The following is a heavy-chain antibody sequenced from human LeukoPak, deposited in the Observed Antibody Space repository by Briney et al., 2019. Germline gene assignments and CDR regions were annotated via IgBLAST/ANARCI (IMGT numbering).Heavy chain of an antibody. CDR2: ISFDGSNK. D-gene: IGHD2-15*01. CDR3: AKDLSTATSRGRLLLRYYFGY. V-gene: IGHV3-30*18. J-gene: IGHJ4*02. Sequence: GRSLRLSCAASGFTFSIYGMHWVRQAPGKGLEWVTVISFDGSNKYYAESVKGRFTISRDNSKNTLYLQMDSLRAEDTAVYYCAKDLSTATSRGRLLLRYYFGYWGQGTLVTVSS. CDR1: GFTFSIYG.